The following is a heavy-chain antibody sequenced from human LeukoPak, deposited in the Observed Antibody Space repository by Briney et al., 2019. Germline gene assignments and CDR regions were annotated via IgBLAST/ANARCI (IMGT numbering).Heavy chain of an antibody. Sequence: GGSLRPSCAASGFTFSDYYMSWIRQAPGKGLEWVSYISSSGSTIYYADSVKGRFTISRDNAKNSLYLQMNSLRVEDTAVYYCARDNCSGGSCYYYYGMDVWGQGTTVTVSS. CDR1: GFTFSDYY. V-gene: IGHV3-11*04. CDR3: ARDNCSGGSCYYYYGMDV. J-gene: IGHJ6*02. CDR2: ISSSGSTI. D-gene: IGHD2-15*01.